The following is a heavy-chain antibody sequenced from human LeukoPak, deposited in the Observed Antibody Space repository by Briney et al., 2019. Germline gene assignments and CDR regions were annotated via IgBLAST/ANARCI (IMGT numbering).Heavy chain of an antibody. Sequence: SETLSLTCAVSGGSISSGGYSWSWIRQPPGKGLEWIGYIYHSGSTYYNPSLKSRVTISVDRSKNQFSLKLSSVTAADTAVYYCAGGHPPAQYYYYYYGMDVWGQGTTVTVSS. V-gene: IGHV4-30-2*01. CDR2: IYHSGST. J-gene: IGHJ6*02. CDR3: AGGHPPAQYYYYYYGMDV. D-gene: IGHD6-25*01. CDR1: GGSISSGGYS.